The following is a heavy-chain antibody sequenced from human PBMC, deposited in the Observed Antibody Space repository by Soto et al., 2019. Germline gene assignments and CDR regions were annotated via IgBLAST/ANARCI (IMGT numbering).Heavy chain of an antibody. CDR3: AREKQHNTRSYYYGMDV. J-gene: IGHJ6*02. CDR1: GFTFSSYW. D-gene: IGHD6-13*01. Sequence: GGSLRLSCAASGFTFSSYWMSWVRQAPGKGLEWVANIKQDGSEKYYVDSVKGRFTISRDNAKNSLYLQMNSLRAEDTAVYYCAREKQHNTRSYYYGMDVWGQGTTVPVS. CDR2: IKQDGSEK. V-gene: IGHV3-7*03.